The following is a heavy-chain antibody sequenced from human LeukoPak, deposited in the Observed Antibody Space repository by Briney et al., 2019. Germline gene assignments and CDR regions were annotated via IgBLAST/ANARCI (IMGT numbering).Heavy chain of an antibody. Sequence: SLILSCPASGFTYRSYGMHWVRQAPGKGLEWVAVISLHGSNKFYADSVKGRFTVARDNSKNTVYLKMNSLRDEDTAVYYCAKSAVTSSIILEDYWGQGTLVTVSS. CDR2: ISLHGSNK. CDR3: AKSAVTSSIILEDY. V-gene: IGHV3-30*18. D-gene: IGHD3-3*01. J-gene: IGHJ4*02. CDR1: GFTYRSYG.